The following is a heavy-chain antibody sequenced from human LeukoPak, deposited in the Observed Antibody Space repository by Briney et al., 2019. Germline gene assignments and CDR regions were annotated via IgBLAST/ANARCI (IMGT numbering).Heavy chain of an antibody. CDR2: ISYDGSNK. CDR1: GFTFSSYG. D-gene: IGHD2-15*01. J-gene: IGHJ6*04. CDR3: AKDQGYCSGGSCYPWNGMDV. Sequence: ARSLRLSCAASGFTFSSYGMHWVRQAPGKGLEWVAVISYDGSNKYYADSVKGRFTISRDNSKNTLYLQMNSLRAEDTAVYYCAKDQGYCSGGSCYPWNGMDVWGKGTTVTVSS. V-gene: IGHV3-30*18.